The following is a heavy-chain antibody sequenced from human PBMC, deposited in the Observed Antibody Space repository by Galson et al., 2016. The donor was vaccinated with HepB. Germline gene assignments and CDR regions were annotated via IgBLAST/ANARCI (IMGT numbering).Heavy chain of an antibody. Sequence: SVKVSCKASGYTFTSYGITWVRQAPGQGLEWMGWISAYNGDTNYAQNLQGRVTVTADTSTSTAYMELRSRRSDDTAVYYCARGHSTGWYGYFQHWGQGTLVTVSS. J-gene: IGHJ1*01. CDR3: ARGHSTGWYGYFQH. D-gene: IGHD6-19*01. CDR2: ISAYNGDT. CDR1: GYTFTSYG. V-gene: IGHV1-18*01.